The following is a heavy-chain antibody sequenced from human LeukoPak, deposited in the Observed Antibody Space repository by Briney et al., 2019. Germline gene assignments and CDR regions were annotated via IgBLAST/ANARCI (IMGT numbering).Heavy chain of an antibody. CDR3: ARDEQYYYGSGSYYFDY. CDR1: GFTFSSYW. J-gene: IGHJ4*02. CDR2: IKQDGSEK. D-gene: IGHD3-10*01. Sequence: PGGSLRLSCAASGFTFSSYWMSWVRQAPGKGLEWVANIKQDGSEKYYVDSVKGRFTVSRDNAKNSLYLQMNSLRAEDTAVYYCARDEQYYYGSGSYYFDYWGQGTPVTVSS. V-gene: IGHV3-7*01.